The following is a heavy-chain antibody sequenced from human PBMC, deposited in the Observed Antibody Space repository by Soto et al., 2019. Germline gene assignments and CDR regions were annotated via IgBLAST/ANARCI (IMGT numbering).Heavy chain of an antibody. V-gene: IGHV1-69*13. CDR1: GGTFSSYA. J-gene: IGHJ4*02. CDR2: IIPIFGTA. Sequence: SVKVSCKASGGTFSSYAISWVRQAPGQGLEWMGGIIPIFGTANYAQKFQGRVTITADESTSTAYMELSSLRSEDTAVYYCARSETRKYYYDSSGDYFDYWGQGTLVTVSS. CDR3: ARSETRKYYYDSSGDYFDY. D-gene: IGHD3-22*01.